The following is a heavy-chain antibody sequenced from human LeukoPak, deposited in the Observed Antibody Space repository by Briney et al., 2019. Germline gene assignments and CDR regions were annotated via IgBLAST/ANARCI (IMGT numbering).Heavy chain of an antibody. CDR1: GGSISSYY. J-gene: IGHJ4*02. CDR3: ARDRGQPLLSLGPYFDY. D-gene: IGHD2/OR15-2a*01. Sequence: PSETLSLTCTVSGGSISSYYWSWIRQPPGKGLEWIGYIYYSGSTNYNPSLKSRVTISVDTSKNQFSLKLSSVTAADTAVYYCARDRGQPLLSLGPYFDYWGQGNLVTVSS. CDR2: IYYSGST. V-gene: IGHV4-59*01.